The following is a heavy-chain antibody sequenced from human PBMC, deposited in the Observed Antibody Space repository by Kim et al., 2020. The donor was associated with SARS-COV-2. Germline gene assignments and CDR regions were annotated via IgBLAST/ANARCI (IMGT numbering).Heavy chain of an antibody. V-gene: IGHV4-34*01. D-gene: IGHD6-13*01. CDR3: ARGFRKGIAAAAPFDY. Sequence: SLKSRVTISVDTSKNQFSLTLGSVTAADTAVYYCARGFRKGIAAAAPFDYWGQGTLVTVSS. J-gene: IGHJ4*02.